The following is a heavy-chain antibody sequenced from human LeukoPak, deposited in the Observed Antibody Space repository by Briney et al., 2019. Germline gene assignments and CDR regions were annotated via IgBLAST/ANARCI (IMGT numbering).Heavy chain of an antibody. D-gene: IGHD3-10*01. CDR2: INPSGGST. Sequence: ASVKVSCKASGYTFTSYYTHWVRQAPGQGLEWMGIINPSGGSTSYAQKFQGRVTMTRDMSTSTVYMELSSLRSEDTAVYYCARVRTPEMVRGVIAWFDPWGQETLVTVSS. J-gene: IGHJ5*02. V-gene: IGHV1-46*01. CDR3: ARVRTPEMVRGVIAWFDP. CDR1: GYTFTSYY.